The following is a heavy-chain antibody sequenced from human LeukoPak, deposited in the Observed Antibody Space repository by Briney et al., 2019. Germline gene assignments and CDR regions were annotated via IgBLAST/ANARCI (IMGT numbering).Heavy chain of an antibody. CDR3: ARKSQRRRLNWFDP. J-gene: IGHJ5*02. CDR1: GESFSGDY. CDR2: INQSGST. V-gene: IGHV4-34*01. D-gene: IGHD1-1*01. Sequence: SETLSLTCGVYGESFSGDYWSWIRQPPGKGLEWIGEINQSGSTNYIPSLKSRVTISVDTSKNQFSLKLSSVTAADTAVYYCARKSQRRRLNWFDPWGQGTLVTVSS.